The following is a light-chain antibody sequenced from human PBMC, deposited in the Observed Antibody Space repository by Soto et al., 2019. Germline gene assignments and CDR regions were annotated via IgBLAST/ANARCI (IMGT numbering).Light chain of an antibody. Sequence: QSALTQPASVSGSPGQSITISCTGTSSDIGAYNFVSWYQQHPGKAPKLMLDDVNIRLSGVSNRFSGSKSGNPASLTISGLQAEDEADYYCTSWTTSTTMIFGGGTKLTVL. CDR2: DVN. CDR1: SSDIGAYNF. CDR3: TSWTTSTTMI. J-gene: IGLJ2*01. V-gene: IGLV2-14*03.